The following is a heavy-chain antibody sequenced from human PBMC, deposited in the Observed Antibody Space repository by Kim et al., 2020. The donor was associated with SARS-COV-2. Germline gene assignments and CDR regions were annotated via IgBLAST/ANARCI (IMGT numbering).Heavy chain of an antibody. D-gene: IGHD3-3*01. CDR2: ISYDGDNR. V-gene: IGHV3-30*18. CDR1: GFSFSTFG. Sequence: GGSLRLSCAASGFSFSTFGMHWVRQAPGKGLEWVSVISYDGDNRDHADSVKGRFTISRDDSKNTLYLQMNSLRPEDTAVYYCAKDRRPNTIFGVVTDYWG. J-gene: IGHJ4*01. CDR3: AKDRRPNTIFGVVTDY.